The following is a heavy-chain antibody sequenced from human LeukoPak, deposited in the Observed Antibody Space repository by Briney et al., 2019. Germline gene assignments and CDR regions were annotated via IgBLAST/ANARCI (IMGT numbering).Heavy chain of an antibody. CDR2: ISSSGSTI. CDR1: GFTFSSYE. D-gene: IGHD1-26*01. J-gene: IGHJ4*02. V-gene: IGHV3-48*03. CDR3: ARVDVGATSDY. Sequence: PGGSLRLSCAASGFTFSSYEMNWVRQAPGKGLEWVSYISSSGSTIYCADSVKGRFTISKDYAKNSLYLQMNSLRAEDTAVYYCARVDVGATSDYWGQGTLVTVSS.